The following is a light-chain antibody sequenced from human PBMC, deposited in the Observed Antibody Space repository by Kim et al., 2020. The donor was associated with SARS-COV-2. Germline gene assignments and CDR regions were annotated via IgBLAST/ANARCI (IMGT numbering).Light chain of an antibody. CDR2: EGS. CDR3: CSYAGSSTFEV. V-gene: IGLV2-23*03. J-gene: IGLJ1*01. CDR1: GSDVGSYNL. Sequence: QSITISCTGTGSDVGSYNLVSWYQQHPGKAPKLMIYEGSKRPSGVSNRFSGSKSGNTASLTISGLQAEDEADYYCCSYAGSSTFEVFGTGTKVTVL.